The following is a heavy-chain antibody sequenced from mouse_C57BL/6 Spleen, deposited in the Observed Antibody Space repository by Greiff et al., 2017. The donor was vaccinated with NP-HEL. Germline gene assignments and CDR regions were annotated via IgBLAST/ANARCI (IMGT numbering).Heavy chain of an antibody. J-gene: IGHJ4*01. D-gene: IGHD1-1*02. Sequence: VQLQQSGAELVKPGASVKISCKASGYAFSSYWMNWVKQRPGQGLEWIGQIYPGDGDTNYNGKFKGKATLTADKSSSTAYMQLSSLTSEDSAVYFCAGRRGRYGKEEAMDYWGQGTSVTVSS. CDR1: GYAFSSYW. CDR3: AGRRGRYGKEEAMDY. CDR2: IYPGDGDT. V-gene: IGHV1-80*01.